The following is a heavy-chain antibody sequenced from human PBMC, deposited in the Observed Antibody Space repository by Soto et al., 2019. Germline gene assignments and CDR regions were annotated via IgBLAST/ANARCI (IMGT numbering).Heavy chain of an antibody. Sequence: QVQLQESGPGLVKPSGTLSLTCAVSGGSISSSNWWSWVRQPPGKGLEWIGEIYHTGTTNYNPSLKSQVTIAVDKSKNQFSLKLSTLSAADTAEYYCAARRDGYHTLDYWGQGTVVTVSS. D-gene: IGHD5-18*01. V-gene: IGHV4-4*02. CDR3: AARRDGYHTLDY. CDR2: IYHTGTT. J-gene: IGHJ4*02. CDR1: GGSISSSNW.